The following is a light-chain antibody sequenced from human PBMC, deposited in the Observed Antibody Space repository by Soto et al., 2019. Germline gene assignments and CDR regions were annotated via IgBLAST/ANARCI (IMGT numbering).Light chain of an antibody. Sequence: DIQMTQSPSSLSASVGDRVTITCRASQSISNWLAWYQQKPGKAPKLLIYDASTLESGVPSRFSGGGFGTDFTLTISSLQPDDFATYYCQQYNSYTWTFGQGTKVDI. CDR2: DAS. CDR3: QQYNSYTWT. V-gene: IGKV1-5*01. J-gene: IGKJ1*01. CDR1: QSISNW.